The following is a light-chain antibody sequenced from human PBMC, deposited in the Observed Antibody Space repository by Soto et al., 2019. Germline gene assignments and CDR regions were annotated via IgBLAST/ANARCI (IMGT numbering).Light chain of an antibody. V-gene: IGKV1-5*01. CDR3: QQYNHY. J-gene: IGKJ3*01. CDR1: QNINNW. CDR2: DAS. Sequence: DIQMTQSPSTLSASVGDRVTITCRASQNINNWLAWYQQKPGKAPKLLIFDASSLEGGVPSRFSGSGSGTEFTLTISSLQPDDFATYYCQQYNHYFGPGTKVDIK.